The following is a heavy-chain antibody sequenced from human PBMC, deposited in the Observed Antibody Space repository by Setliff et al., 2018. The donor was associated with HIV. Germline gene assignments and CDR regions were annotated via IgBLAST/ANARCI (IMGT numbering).Heavy chain of an antibody. D-gene: IGHD5-12*01. Sequence: ASVKVSCKASGYTFTSYGISWVRQAPGQGLEWMGWISAYNGDTNYAQKLQGRVTMTTDTSTSTVYMELRSLRSDDTAVYYCARDNKVAPLDFWGQGTLVTVSS. CDR3: ARDNKVAPLDF. V-gene: IGHV1-18*01. J-gene: IGHJ4*02. CDR2: ISAYNGDT. CDR1: GYTFTSYG.